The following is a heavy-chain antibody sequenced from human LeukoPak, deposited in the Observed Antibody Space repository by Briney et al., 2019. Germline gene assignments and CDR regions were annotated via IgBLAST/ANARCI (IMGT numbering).Heavy chain of an antibody. CDR1: GFTFSSYE. J-gene: IGHJ4*02. V-gene: IGHV3-48*03. Sequence: GGSLRLSCAASGFTFSSYEMNWVRQAPGKGLEWVSYISSGNTIYYADSVKGRFTISRDNAKNSLYLQMNSLRAEDTAVYYCAREWGNIDYWGQGTLVTVSS. CDR2: ISSGNTI. D-gene: IGHD4-23*01. CDR3: AREWGNIDY.